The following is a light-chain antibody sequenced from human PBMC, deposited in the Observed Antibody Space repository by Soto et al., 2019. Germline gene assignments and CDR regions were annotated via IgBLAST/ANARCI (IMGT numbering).Light chain of an antibody. J-gene: IGLJ3*02. Sequence: QSVLTQPPSASGTPGQRVTISCSGSSSNIGSNYVYWYQRLPGTAPKLLIYRNNQRPSGVPDRFSGSKSGTSASLAISGLRSEDEADDYCAAWDDSLSGRVFGGGTKLTVL. V-gene: IGLV1-47*01. CDR1: SSNIGSNY. CDR2: RNN. CDR3: AAWDDSLSGRV.